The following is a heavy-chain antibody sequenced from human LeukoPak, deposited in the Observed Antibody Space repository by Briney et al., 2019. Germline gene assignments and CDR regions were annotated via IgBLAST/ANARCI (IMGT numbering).Heavy chain of an antibody. CDR1: GGSFSGYY. Sequence: SETLSLTCAVYGGSFSGYYWSWIRQPPGKGLEWIGEINHSGSTNYNPSLKSRVTISVDTSKNQFSLKLSSVTAADTAVYYCAREPGPDIVVVPAAIPHDAFDIWGQGSMVTVSS. CDR3: AREPGPDIVVVPAAIPHDAFDI. CDR2: INHSGST. J-gene: IGHJ3*02. V-gene: IGHV4-34*01. D-gene: IGHD2-2*02.